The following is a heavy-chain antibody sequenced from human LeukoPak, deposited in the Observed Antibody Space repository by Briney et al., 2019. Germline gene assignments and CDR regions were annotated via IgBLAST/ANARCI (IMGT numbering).Heavy chain of an antibody. CDR2: IYYSGST. CDR1: GASISSYY. Sequence: SETLSLTCSVSGASISSYYWSWIRQPPGKGLEWIGYIYYSGSTNYNPSVKSRVTMSVDTSKKQSSLNLSSLTAADTAVYYCARGGTAVVTPYAFDIWGQGTMVTVSS. V-gene: IGHV4-59*01. D-gene: IGHD4-23*01. J-gene: IGHJ3*02. CDR3: ARGGTAVVTPYAFDI.